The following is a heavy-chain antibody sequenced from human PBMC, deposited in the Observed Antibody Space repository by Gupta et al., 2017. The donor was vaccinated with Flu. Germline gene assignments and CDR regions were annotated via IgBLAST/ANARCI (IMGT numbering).Heavy chain of an antibody. CDR3: VKDTARYFDY. J-gene: IGHJ4*02. V-gene: IGHV3-23*01. CDR2: IYKTGDST. CDR1: GFTFGSYA. Sequence: SCAASGFTFGSYAMSWVRQAPGKGLEWVAAIYKTGDSTYYAASVEGRFTISRDNSRNTLHXQXNSLRAXDTAIYYCVKDTARYFDYWGQGTLVTVSS. D-gene: IGHD1-20*01.